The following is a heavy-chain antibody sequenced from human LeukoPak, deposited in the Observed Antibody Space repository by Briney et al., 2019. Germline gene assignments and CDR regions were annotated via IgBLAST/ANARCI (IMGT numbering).Heavy chain of an antibody. V-gene: IGHV1-24*01. J-gene: IGHJ4*02. Sequence: ASVKVSCKVSGYTLTELSMHWVRQAPGKGLEWMGGFDPEDGETIYAQKFQGRVTMTEDTSTDTAYMELSRLRSEDTAVYYCATAYLRPSNSFDYWGQGTLVSVSS. CDR2: FDPEDGET. CDR3: ATAYLRPSNSFDY. D-gene: IGHD4-17*01. CDR1: GYTLTELS.